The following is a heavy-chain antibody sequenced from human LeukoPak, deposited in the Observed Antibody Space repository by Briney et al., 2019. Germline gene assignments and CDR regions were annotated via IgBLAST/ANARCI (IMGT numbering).Heavy chain of an antibody. J-gene: IGHJ5*02. CDR1: GFTFSSYW. Sequence: GGSLRLSCAASGFTFSSYWMNWVRQAPEKGLERVANIKQDGSEKYYVDSVKGRFTISRDNAKNSLYLQMNSLRAEDTAVYYCARDLGYDFWSGYYTGWFDPWGQGTLVTVSS. V-gene: IGHV3-7*01. D-gene: IGHD3-3*01. CDR3: ARDLGYDFWSGYYTGWFDP. CDR2: IKQDGSEK.